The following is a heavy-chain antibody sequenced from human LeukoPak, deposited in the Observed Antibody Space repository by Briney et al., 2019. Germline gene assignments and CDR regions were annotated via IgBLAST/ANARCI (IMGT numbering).Heavy chain of an antibody. D-gene: IGHD2-2*01. CDR1: GGSISSSSYY. J-gene: IGHJ3*02. Sequence: SETLSLTCTVSGGSISSSSYYWGWIRQPPGKGLEWIGSIYYSGSTYYNPSLKSRVTISVDTSKNQFSLKLSSVTAADTAVYYCARQVHCSSTSCYSDAFDIWGQGTMVTVSS. CDR3: ARQVHCSSTSCYSDAFDI. V-gene: IGHV4-39*01. CDR2: IYYSGST.